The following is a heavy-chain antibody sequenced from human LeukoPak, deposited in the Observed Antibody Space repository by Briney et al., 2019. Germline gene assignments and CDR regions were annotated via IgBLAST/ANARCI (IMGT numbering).Heavy chain of an antibody. CDR1: GASISGYY. V-gene: IGHV4-59*08. Sequence: SETLSLTCTVSGASISGYYWSWIRQPPGKRLEWIGYIHYTGSTKYNPSLKSRLTLLVETSKNQFSLKLSSVTAADTAVYYCARHASSSWYFYSGSSNYYYYYMDVWGKGTTVTISS. D-gene: IGHD6-13*01. J-gene: IGHJ6*03. CDR3: ARHASSSWYFYSGSSNYYYYYMDV. CDR2: IHYTGST.